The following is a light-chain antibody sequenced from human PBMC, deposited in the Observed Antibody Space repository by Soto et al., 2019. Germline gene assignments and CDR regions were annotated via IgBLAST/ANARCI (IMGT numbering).Light chain of an antibody. Sequence: QSVLTQPASVSGSPGQSITISCIGTSSDVGSYNLVSWYQQHPGKAPKVLIYEVRERPSGVSNRFSGSKSGNTASLTISGLQAEDEAEYYCCSYAGSRTHVLFGGGTKLTVL. V-gene: IGLV2-23*02. CDR3: CSYAGSRTHVL. CDR1: SSDVGSYNL. J-gene: IGLJ2*01. CDR2: EVR.